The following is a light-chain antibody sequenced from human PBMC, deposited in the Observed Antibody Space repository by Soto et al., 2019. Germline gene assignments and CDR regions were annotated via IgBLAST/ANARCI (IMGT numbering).Light chain of an antibody. V-gene: IGKV3-20*01. CDR3: QRYDRSPPMFT. J-gene: IGKJ2*01. Sequence: EIVLTQSPRTLSLSPGERATLSCRASQSVSSTRLAWYQQKPGQAPRLLIYDASRRATGVPDRFSGSGAGTDFPLSSRRLEPEDSAVYFWQRYDRSPPMFTFGQGTKLEIK. CDR2: DAS. CDR1: QSVSSTR.